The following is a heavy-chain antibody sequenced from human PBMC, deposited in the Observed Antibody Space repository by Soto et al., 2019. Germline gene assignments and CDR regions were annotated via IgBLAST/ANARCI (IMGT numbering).Heavy chain of an antibody. Sequence: EVQLLESGGGLVQPGGSLRLSCAASGFTFNNYAMTWVRQAPGKGLEWVSGISGSGITPFYTDSVKGRFTISRDSSKNTLSLQMDTLRVEDTAVYCCAKYIVRGVTRETIYQHGIDVWGQGTAVTVSS. CDR3: AKYIVRGVTRETIYQHGIDV. CDR2: ISGSGITP. V-gene: IGHV3-23*01. CDR1: GFTFNNYA. D-gene: IGHD3-10*01. J-gene: IGHJ6*02.